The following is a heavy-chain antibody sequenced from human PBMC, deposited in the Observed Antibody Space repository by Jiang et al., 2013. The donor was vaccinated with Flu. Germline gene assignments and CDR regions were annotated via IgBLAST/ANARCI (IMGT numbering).Heavy chain of an antibody. J-gene: IGHJ4*02. CDR1: GYSISSGYY. CDR2: MSHSGST. D-gene: IGHD2-15*01. V-gene: IGHV4-38-2*02. CDR3: AREALRVRYCSGGSCYSGFDF. Sequence: GSGLVKPSETLSLTCAVSGYSISSGYYWGWIRQPPGKGLEWIASMSHSGSTYYNPSLKSRVIMSVDTSKNQLSLKLSSVTAADTAVYFCAREALRVRYCSGGSCYSGFDFWGLGTLVTVSS.